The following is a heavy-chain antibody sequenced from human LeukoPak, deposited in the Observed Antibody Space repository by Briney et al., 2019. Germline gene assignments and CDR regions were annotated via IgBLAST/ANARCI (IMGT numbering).Heavy chain of an antibody. V-gene: IGHV1-69*13. CDR2: IIPIFGTA. J-gene: IGHJ6*03. D-gene: IGHD1-26*01. Sequence: SVKVSCKASGGTFSSYAISWVRQAPGQGLEWMVGIIPIFGTANYAQKFQGRVTITADESTSTAYMELSSLRSEDTAVYYCAMGEVRQDYYYYYMDVWGKGTTVTVSS. CDR1: GGTFSSYA. CDR3: AMGEVRQDYYYYYMDV.